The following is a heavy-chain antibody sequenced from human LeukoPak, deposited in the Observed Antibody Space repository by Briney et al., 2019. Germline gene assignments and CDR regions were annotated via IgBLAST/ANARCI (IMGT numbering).Heavy chain of an antibody. V-gene: IGHV4-39*01. Sequence: SETLSLTCTVSGGSISSSSYYWGWIRQPPGKGLEWIGSIYYSGSTYYNPSLKSRVTISVDTSKNQFSLKLSSVTAADTAVYYCARHLPPTYGDYLWFDPWGQGTLVTVSS. J-gene: IGHJ5*02. D-gene: IGHD4-17*01. CDR1: GGSISSSSYY. CDR2: IYYSGST. CDR3: ARHLPPTYGDYLWFDP.